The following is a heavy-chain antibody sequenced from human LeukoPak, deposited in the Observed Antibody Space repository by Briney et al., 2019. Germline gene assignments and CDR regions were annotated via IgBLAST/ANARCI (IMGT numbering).Heavy chain of an antibody. CDR3: ARDLTGYGDYVGAFDI. V-gene: IGHV3-21*01. CDR2: IDNTYNLI. CDR1: GFTFSSYT. J-gene: IGHJ3*02. Sequence: GGSLRLSCAASGFTFSSYTMNWVRQAPGKGLEWVSSIDNTYNLIDYADSLKGRFTISRDNAKNSLYLQMNSLSAEDTAVYYCARDLTGYGDYVGAFDIWGQGTMVTVSS. D-gene: IGHD4-17*01.